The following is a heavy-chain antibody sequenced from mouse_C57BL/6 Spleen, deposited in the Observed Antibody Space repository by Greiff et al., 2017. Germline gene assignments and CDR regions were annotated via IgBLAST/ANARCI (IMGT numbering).Heavy chain of an antibody. Sequence: VQLVESGPGLVAPSQCLSITCTASGFSLTSYGVSWVRQPPGKGLEWLGVIWGDGSKNYHSALISRLSISKDNSKSHVFLKLNSLQTDDTATYYCARSGTFYAMDYWGQGTSVTVSS. CDR2: IWGDGSK. CDR3: ARSGTFYAMDY. J-gene: IGHJ4*01. CDR1: GFSLTSYG. V-gene: IGHV2-3*01. D-gene: IGHD4-1*01.